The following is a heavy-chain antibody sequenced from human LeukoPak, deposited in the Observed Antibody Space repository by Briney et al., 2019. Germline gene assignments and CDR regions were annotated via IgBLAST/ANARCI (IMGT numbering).Heavy chain of an antibody. J-gene: IGHJ4*02. CDR2: ISHDGGNI. CDR1: GFTFTGYA. Sequence: GGSLRLPCAASGFTFTGYALHWVRQAPGKGLEGVAVISHDGGNIYYADSVKGRFLISRDNSKNTMYLQIYSLKPEDTAVYYCARDRRPNIAVPYYFDYWGQGTLVTVSS. CDR3: ARDRRPNIAVPYYFDY. V-gene: IGHV3-30*04. D-gene: IGHD6-19*01.